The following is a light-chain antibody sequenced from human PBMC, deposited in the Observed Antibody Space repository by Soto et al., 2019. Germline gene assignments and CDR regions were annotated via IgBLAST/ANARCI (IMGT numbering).Light chain of an antibody. CDR3: SSYTTSSTLEV. CDR1: SSDVGGYKF. Sequence: QSALTQPASVSGSPGQSITLSCTGTSSDVGGYKFVSWYQQHPGKVPKLMIYEVSNRPSGVSNRFSGSKSGNTASLTISGLQAEDEADYYCSSYTTSSTLEVFGPGTKLTVL. V-gene: IGLV2-14*01. CDR2: EVS. J-gene: IGLJ1*01.